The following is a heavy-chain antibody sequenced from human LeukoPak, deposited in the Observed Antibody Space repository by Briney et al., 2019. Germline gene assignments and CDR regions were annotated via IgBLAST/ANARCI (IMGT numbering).Heavy chain of an antibody. CDR2: IYYSGST. Sequence: PSETLSLTCSVSGGSISSSTYYWAWVRQPPGKGLEWIASIYYSGSTYYKESLKSRVTIYADTFKNQVSLKVSSVTAADTAVYYCARDLGGDYGDYPLVPLGYWGQGTLVTVSS. J-gene: IGHJ4*02. D-gene: IGHD4-17*01. CDR1: GGSISSSTYY. CDR3: ARDLGGDYGDYPLVPLGY. V-gene: IGHV4-39*02.